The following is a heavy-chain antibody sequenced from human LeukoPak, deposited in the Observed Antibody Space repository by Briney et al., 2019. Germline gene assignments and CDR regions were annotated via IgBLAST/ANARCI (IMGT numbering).Heavy chain of an antibody. Sequence: GGSLRLSCAASGFTISSYEMKWVRQAPGKGLEWVSYISSSGSTIYYADSVKGRFSISRDNAKNSLYLQMNSLRAEDTAVYYCARSALRVGVRGVITIFAYWGQGTLVTVSS. CDR1: GFTISSYE. CDR3: ARSALRVGVRGVITIFAY. D-gene: IGHD3-10*02. CDR2: ISSSGSTI. V-gene: IGHV3-48*03. J-gene: IGHJ4*02.